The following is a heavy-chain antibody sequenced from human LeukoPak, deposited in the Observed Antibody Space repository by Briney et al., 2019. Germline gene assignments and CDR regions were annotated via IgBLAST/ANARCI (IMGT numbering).Heavy chain of an antibody. V-gene: IGHV4-4*02. CDR1: GGSISSSNW. CDR2: IYHSGST. J-gene: IGHJ5*02. D-gene: IGHD3-22*01. Sequence: SGTLSLTCAVSGGSISSSNWWSWVRQPPGKGLEWIGEIYHSGSTNYNPSLKSRVTISVDKSKNQFSLKLSSVTAADTAVYYCAREFFGDYYDSSGYYYGQPNWFDPWGQGTLVTVSS. CDR3: AREFFGDYYDSSGYYYGQPNWFDP.